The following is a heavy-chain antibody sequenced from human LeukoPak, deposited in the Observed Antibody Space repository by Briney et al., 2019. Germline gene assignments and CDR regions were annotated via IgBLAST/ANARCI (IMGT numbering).Heavy chain of an antibody. D-gene: IGHD2-2*01. J-gene: IGHJ3*02. CDR2: IYYSGST. Sequence: SETLSLTCTVSGASFSSYYRNWIRQPPGKGLEWIGYIYYSGSTNYNPSLKSRVTISIDTSKNQFSLKLSSVTAADTAVYYCARGLSSTTSYDIWGQGTLVTVSS. CDR3: ARGLSSTTSYDI. CDR1: GASFSSYY. V-gene: IGHV4-59*01.